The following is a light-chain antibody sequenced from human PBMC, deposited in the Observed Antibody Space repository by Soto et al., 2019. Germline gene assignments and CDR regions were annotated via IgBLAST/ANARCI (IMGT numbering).Light chain of an antibody. CDR3: QQYDKRPPT. J-gene: IGKJ4*01. Sequence: DTQMTQSPSSLSASVGDRVTITCQASQDISNYLNWYQQKVGKAPKLLIYDAFNLETEVPSRFSGRGSGTDFTFTITGLQPEDIATYYCQQYDKRPPTFGGGTKVDIK. V-gene: IGKV1-33*01. CDR2: DAF. CDR1: QDISNY.